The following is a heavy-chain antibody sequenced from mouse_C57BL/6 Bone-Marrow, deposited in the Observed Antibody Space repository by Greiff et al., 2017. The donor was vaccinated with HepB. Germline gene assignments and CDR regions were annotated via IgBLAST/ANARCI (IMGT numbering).Heavy chain of an antibody. CDR2: ISSGGDYI. J-gene: IGHJ4*01. Sequence: EVQVLQSGAGLVKPGGSLKLSCAASGFTFTSYAMSWVRQTPEKSLEWVAYISSGGDYIYYADTVKGRFTISRDNARNTLYLQMSSLKSEDTAVYYCTRHYYGSFYYARDYWGRGTSITVSS. D-gene: IGHD1-1*01. CDR1: GFTFTSYA. CDR3: TRHYYGSFYYARDY. V-gene: IGHV5-9-1*02.